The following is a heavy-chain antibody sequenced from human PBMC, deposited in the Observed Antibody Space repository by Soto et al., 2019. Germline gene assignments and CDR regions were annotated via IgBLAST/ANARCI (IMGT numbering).Heavy chain of an antibody. CDR2: IIPISGTA. CDR1: GGTFSSYA. D-gene: IGHD2-2*01. CDR3: ARAEGSSTSLESYYDYYYGMDV. V-gene: IGHV1-69*01. J-gene: IGHJ6*02. Sequence: QVQLVQSGAEVKKPGSSVKVSCKASGGTFSSYAISWVRQAPGQGLEWMGGIIPISGTANYEQKFQGRVTIAADESTSTAYMVLSSLRSEDTAVYYCARAEGSSTSLESYYDYYYGMDVWGQGTTVTVSS.